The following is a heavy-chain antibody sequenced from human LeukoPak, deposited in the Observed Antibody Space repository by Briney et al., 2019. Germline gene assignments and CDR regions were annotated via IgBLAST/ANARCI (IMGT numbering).Heavy chain of an antibody. CDR3: AKEYDSGGYGANFDY. Sequence: GGSLRLSCAASGFTFSYSGMHWVRQAPGKGLEWVAVISYDGSNEYYADSVKGRFTISRDNSRNTMYLQMDSLRAEDTAVYYCAKEYDSGGYGANFDYWGQGTLVTVSS. CDR1: GFTFSYSG. D-gene: IGHD3-10*01. CDR2: ISYDGSNE. J-gene: IGHJ4*02. V-gene: IGHV3-30*18.